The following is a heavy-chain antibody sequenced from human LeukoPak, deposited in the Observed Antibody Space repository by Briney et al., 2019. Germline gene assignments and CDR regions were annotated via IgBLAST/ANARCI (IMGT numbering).Heavy chain of an antibody. CDR2: INSDGSST. CDR3: EAAGRYTGFDY. Sequence: GGSLRLSCAASGFTFSSYWMHWVRQAPGKGLVWVSRINSDGSSTSYADSVKGRFTISRDNAKNTLYLQMNSLRAEDTAVYYCEAAGRYTGFDYWGQGTPVTVSS. D-gene: IGHD6-13*01. J-gene: IGHJ4*02. CDR1: GFTFSSYW. V-gene: IGHV3-74*01.